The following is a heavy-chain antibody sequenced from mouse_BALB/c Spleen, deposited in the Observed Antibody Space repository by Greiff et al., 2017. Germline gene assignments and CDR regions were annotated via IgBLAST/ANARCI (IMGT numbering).Heavy chain of an antibody. D-gene: IGHD2-12*01. CDR1: GYSITSDYA. CDR2: ISYSGST. Sequence: EVKLEESGPGLVKPSQSLSLTCTVTGYSITSDYAWNWIRQFPGNKLEWMGYISYSGSTSYNPSLKSRISITRDTSKNQFFLQLNSVTTEDTATYYCARVYDDAYWGQGTLVTVSA. V-gene: IGHV3-2*02. J-gene: IGHJ3*01. CDR3: ARVYDDAY.